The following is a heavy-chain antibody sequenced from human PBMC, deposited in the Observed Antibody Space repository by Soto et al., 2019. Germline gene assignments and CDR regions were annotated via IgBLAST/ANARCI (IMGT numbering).Heavy chain of an antibody. CDR2: IKSKTDGGTT. CDR3: TTPACSSTSCYSYYYYYMYV. V-gene: IGHV3-15*01. J-gene: IGHJ6*03. CDR1: GFTFSNAW. D-gene: IGHD2-2*01. Sequence: GGSLRLSCAASGFTFSNAWMSWVRQAPGKGLEWVGRIKSKTDGGTTDYAAPVKGRFTISRDDSKNTLYLQMNSLKTEDTAVYYCTTPACSSTSCYSYYYYYMYVWGKGTTVTVSS.